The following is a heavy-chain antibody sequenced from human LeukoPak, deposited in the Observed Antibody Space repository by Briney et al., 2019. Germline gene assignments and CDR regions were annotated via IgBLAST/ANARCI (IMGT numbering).Heavy chain of an antibody. V-gene: IGHV4-34*01. CDR2: INHSGST. CDR1: GGSFSGYY. J-gene: IGHJ4*02. Sequence: SETLSLTCAVYGGSFSGYYWSWIRQPPGKGLEWIGEINHSGSTYYNPSLKSRVTISVDTSKNQFSLKLSSVTAADTAVYYCARDLDYGSGSLGYWGQGTLVTVSS. D-gene: IGHD3-10*01. CDR3: ARDLDYGSGSLGY.